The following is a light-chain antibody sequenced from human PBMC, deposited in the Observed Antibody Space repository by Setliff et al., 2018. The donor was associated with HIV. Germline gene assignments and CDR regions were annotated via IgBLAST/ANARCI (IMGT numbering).Light chain of an antibody. V-gene: IGLV1-44*01. J-gene: IGLJ1*01. Sequence: VLTQPPSASGTPGQRVTISCSGSFSNIGRNTINWHQQLPGTAPKLLIFANFQRPSGVPDRFSGAKSGTSASLAISGLQSEDEADYFCAAWDDNLNGYVFGPGTKSPS. CDR2: ANF. CDR3: AAWDDNLNGYV. CDR1: FSNIGRNT.